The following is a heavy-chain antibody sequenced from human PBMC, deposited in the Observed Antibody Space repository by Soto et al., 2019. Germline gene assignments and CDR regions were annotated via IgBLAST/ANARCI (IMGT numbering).Heavy chain of an antibody. CDR3: ATRPSINADLVDY. CDR1: GASISSFY. V-gene: IGHV4-59*01. Sequence: SETLSLTCTVSGASISSFYWSWIRQPPGKGLELIGYISYSGSTNYNPSLKSRVTISVDTSKNQFSLKLRSVTAADTAVYYCATRPSINADLVDYWGQGTLVTVSS. CDR2: ISYSGST. J-gene: IGHJ4*02. D-gene: IGHD4-17*01.